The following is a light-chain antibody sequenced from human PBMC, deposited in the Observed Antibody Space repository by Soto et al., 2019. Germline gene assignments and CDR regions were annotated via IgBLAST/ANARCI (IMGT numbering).Light chain of an antibody. V-gene: IGKV3-11*01. CDR2: DAS. CDR1: QSVSSY. CDR3: QQRSNWPPSLA. J-gene: IGKJ4*01. Sequence: EIVLTQSPATLSLSPGERATLSCRASQSVSSYLAWYQQKPGQAPRLLIYDASNRATGIPARFSGSGSGTDFTLTISSLEAEDLAGYYCQQRSNWPPSLAFGGGTKVESK.